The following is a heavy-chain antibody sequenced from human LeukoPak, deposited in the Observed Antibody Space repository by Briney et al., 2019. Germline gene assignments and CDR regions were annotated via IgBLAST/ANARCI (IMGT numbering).Heavy chain of an antibody. CDR2: IYYSGST. CDR3: ARYGVSYYDSSGYHYFDY. J-gene: IGHJ4*02. CDR1: GGSISSSSYY. D-gene: IGHD3-22*01. Sequence: PSETLSLTCTVSGGSISSSSYYWGWIRQPPGKGLEWIGSIYYSGSTYYNPSLKSRVTISVDTSKNQFSLKLSSVTAADTAVYYCARYGVSYYDSSGYHYFDYWGQGTLVTVSS. V-gene: IGHV4-39*01.